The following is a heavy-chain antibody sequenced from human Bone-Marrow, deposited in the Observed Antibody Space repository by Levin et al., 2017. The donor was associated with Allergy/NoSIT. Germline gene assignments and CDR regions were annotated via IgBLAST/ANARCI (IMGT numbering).Heavy chain of an antibody. D-gene: IGHD6-13*01. Sequence: PSETLSLTCTVSGGSISSSSYYWGWIRQPPGRGLEWIGSIYYSGSTYYNPSPKSRVTIPVDTSKNQFSLKLSSVTAADTAVYYCARQERIAAAGMRGGFDPWGQGTLVTVSS. CDR2: IYYSGST. V-gene: IGHV4-39*01. J-gene: IGHJ5*02. CDR3: ARQERIAAAGMRGGFDP. CDR1: GGSISSSSYY.